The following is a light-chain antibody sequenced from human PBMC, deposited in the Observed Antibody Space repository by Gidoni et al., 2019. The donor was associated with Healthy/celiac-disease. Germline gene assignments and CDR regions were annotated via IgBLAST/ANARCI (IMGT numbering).Light chain of an antibody. J-gene: IGKJ2*01. V-gene: IGKV3-11*01. CDR3: QQRSNWQYT. CDR2: DAS. Sequence: DIVLTQSPATLSLSPGESATLSCRASQSVSSYLAWYQQTPGQAPRLLIYDASNRATGIPARFSGSGSGTDFTLTISSLEPEDFAVYYCQQRSNWQYTFGQGTKLEIK. CDR1: QSVSSY.